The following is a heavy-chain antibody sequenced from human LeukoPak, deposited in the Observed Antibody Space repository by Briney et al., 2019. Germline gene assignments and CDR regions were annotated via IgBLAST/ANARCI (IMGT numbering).Heavy chain of an antibody. D-gene: IGHD1-1*01. CDR3: ARKEGTH. Sequence: PSETLSLTCTVSGDSVSNVFWSWVRQPPGKGLEWFGYIYYSGDTNYSPSLKGRVTMSIDTSKSQFSLRLSSVTAADTAVYYCARKEGTHWGQGTLVTVSS. CDR1: GDSVSNVF. CDR2: IYYSGDT. V-gene: IGHV4-59*02. J-gene: IGHJ4*02.